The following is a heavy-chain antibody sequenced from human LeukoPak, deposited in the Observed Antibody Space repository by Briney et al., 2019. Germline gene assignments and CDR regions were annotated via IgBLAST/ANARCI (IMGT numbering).Heavy chain of an antibody. D-gene: IGHD6-13*01. CDR3: AKDVYSSSWYGGAFDY. J-gene: IGHJ4*02. CDR1: GFTFSSYA. CDR2: ISGSGGST. V-gene: IGHV3-23*01. Sequence: GGSLRLSCAASGFTFSSYAMSWVRQAPGKGLEWVSAISGSGGSTYYADSVKGRFTISRDNSKNTLYLQMNSLRAEDTAVYYCAKDVYSSSWYGGAFDYWGQGTLVTVSS.